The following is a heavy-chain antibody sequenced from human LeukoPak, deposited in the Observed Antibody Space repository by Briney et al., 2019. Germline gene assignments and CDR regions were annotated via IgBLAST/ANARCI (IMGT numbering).Heavy chain of an antibody. CDR3: AKDTPTYYDILTGYPRGNYFDY. CDR1: GFTFSSYA. D-gene: IGHD3-9*01. CDR2: ISGSGGST. V-gene: IGHV3-23*01. J-gene: IGHJ4*02. Sequence: GGSLRLSCAASGFTFSSYAMSWVRQAPGKGLEWVSAISGSGGSTYYADSVKGRFTISRDHSKNTLYLQMNSLRAEDTAVYYCAKDTPTYYDILTGYPRGNYFDYWGQGTLVTVSS.